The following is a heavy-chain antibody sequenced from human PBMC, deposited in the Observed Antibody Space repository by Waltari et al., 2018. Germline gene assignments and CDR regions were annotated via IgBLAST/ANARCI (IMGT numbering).Heavy chain of an antibody. CDR2: GRAKSDYT. V-gene: IGHV3-23*01. Sequence: EEQLLESGGGLVQPGGSLRLSCVTSGFIFGSYAMTWVRQAPGKGLECVSGGRAKSDYTSYADSAKCRFTVSRDNSKNTLYLQMNSLRVEDTALYYCARYISRGRELISWGQGTLVTVSS. J-gene: IGHJ4*02. CDR3: ARYISRGRELIS. D-gene: IGHD1-7*01. CDR1: GFIFGSYA.